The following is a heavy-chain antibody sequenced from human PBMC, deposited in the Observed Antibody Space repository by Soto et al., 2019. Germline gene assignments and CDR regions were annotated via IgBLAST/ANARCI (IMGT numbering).Heavy chain of an antibody. V-gene: IGHV1-69*12. CDR3: ARMKDIVLVPAASSGAFDI. CDR1: GGTFSSYA. D-gene: IGHD2-2*01. J-gene: IGHJ3*02. Sequence: QVQLVQSGAEVKKPGSSVKVSYKASGGTFSSYAISWVRQAPGQGLEWMGGIIPIFGTANYAQKFQGRVTITADESTSTAYMELSSLRSEDTAVYYCARMKDIVLVPAASSGAFDIWGQGTMVTVSS. CDR2: IIPIFGTA.